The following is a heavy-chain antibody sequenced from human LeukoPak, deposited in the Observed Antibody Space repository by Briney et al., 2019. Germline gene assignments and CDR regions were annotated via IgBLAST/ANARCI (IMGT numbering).Heavy chain of an antibody. CDR3: ARSYYDFWSGYSNWFDP. J-gene: IGHJ5*02. CDR1: GGSISSYY. D-gene: IGHD3-3*01. V-gene: IGHV4-4*07. Sequence: PSDTLSLTCTVSGGSISSYYWSWIRQPAGKGLEWIGRIYTSGSTNYNPSLKSRVTISVDKSKNQFSLKLSSVTAADTAVYYCARSYYDFWSGYSNWFDPWGQGTLVTVSS. CDR2: IYTSGST.